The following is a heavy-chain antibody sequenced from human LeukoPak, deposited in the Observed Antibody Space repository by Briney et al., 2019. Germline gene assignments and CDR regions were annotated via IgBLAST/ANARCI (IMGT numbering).Heavy chain of an antibody. Sequence: GGSLRLSCTASGFTFRNYAMNWVRQAPGKGLEWVSSISGSGGGANYADSVKGRFTISRDNSKNTLYVQMNSLRAEDTAVYYCARVGGSMVRGPYFDYWGQGTLVTVSS. J-gene: IGHJ4*02. D-gene: IGHD3-10*01. CDR2: ISGSGGGA. CDR1: GFTFRNYA. V-gene: IGHV3-23*01. CDR3: ARVGGSMVRGPYFDY.